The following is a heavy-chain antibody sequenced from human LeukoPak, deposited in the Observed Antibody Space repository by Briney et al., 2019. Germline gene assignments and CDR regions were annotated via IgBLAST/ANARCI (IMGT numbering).Heavy chain of an antibody. CDR3: ARDTPTMDWYFDL. V-gene: IGHV1-2*02. J-gene: IGHJ2*01. D-gene: IGHD5-12*01. CDR2: INPNSGDT. Sequence: GASVKVSCKASGYTFTGYYMHWVRQAPGQGLEWMGWINPNSGDTNYAEKFQGRVTMTRDTSISTAYMELSRLRSDDTAVYYCARDTPTMDWYFDLWGRGTLVTVSS. CDR1: GYTFTGYY.